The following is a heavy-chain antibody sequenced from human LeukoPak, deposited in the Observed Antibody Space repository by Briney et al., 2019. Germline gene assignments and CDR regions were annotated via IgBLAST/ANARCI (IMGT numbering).Heavy chain of an antibody. CDR2: ISSNINII. V-gene: IGHV3-48*03. D-gene: IGHD4-11*01. J-gene: IGHJ4*02. CDR3: ARDGSSNSGDY. CDR1: GFTFSSYE. Sequence: GGSLRLSCAASGFTFSSYEMNWVRQSPGKGLEWVSYISSNINIIYYADSVKGRFTISRDNAKNSLYLKMNSLRAEDTAVYYCARDGSSNSGDYWGQGTLVTVSS.